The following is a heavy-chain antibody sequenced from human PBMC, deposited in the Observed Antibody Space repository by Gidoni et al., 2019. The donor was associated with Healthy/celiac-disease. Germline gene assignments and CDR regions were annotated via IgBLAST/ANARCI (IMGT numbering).Heavy chain of an antibody. D-gene: IGHD5-12*01. CDR2: ISGSGGST. Sequence: VQLLESGGGLVQPGGSLRLSCADSGFTFSSYAMGLVRQAPGKGLDGVSAISGSGGSTYYADAVKGRFTISRDNSKNTLYLQMNSLRAEDTAVYYCAKEFDSGYPWGQGTLVTVSS. V-gene: IGHV3-23*01. J-gene: IGHJ4*02. CDR1: GFTFSSYA. CDR3: AKEFDSGYP.